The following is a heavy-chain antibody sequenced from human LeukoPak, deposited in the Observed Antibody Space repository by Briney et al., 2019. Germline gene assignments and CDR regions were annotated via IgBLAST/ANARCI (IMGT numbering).Heavy chain of an antibody. CDR2: ISPYTGET. D-gene: IGHD5-18*01. V-gene: IGHV1-18*01. CDR1: GYIFDNHG. CDR3: ARDGESHSYGLAYMDV. Sequence: EASVKVSCKASGYIFDNHGISWVRQAPGQGLEWMGWISPYTGETNHAQKFEGRVTMTTDTSASTASMELRGLRSDDTAVHYCARDGESHSYGLAYMDVWGKGTTVTVSS. J-gene: IGHJ6*03.